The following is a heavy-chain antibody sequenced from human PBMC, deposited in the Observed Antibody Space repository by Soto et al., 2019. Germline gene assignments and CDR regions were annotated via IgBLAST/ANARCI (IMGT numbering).Heavy chain of an antibody. J-gene: IGHJ4*02. CDR1: GDFISAYS. V-gene: IGHV4-59*01. D-gene: IGHD5-12*01. Sequence: QVQLQVSGPGLVKPSETLSLTCTVSGDFISAYSWSWVRQPPGKGLEWIGNIHYNGNTKYNPSLKRRVTLSLDTSKNQFSLRLISVTAADTAKYFCAREGNLGRWLQPLDFWGQGTLVTVSS. CDR3: AREGNLGRWLQPLDF. CDR2: IHYNGNT.